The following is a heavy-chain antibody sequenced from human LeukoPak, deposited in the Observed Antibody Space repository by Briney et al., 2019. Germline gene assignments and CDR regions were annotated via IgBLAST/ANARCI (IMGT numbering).Heavy chain of an antibody. J-gene: IGHJ4*02. V-gene: IGHV4-39*01. CDR1: GGSMISSDYY. CDR3: ARPWGGLGR. D-gene: IGHD3-10*01. Sequence: PSETLSLTCTVSGGSMISSDYYWGWIRQPPGKGLEWIGSIYSSGSTYYNPSLKSRVTISVDTSKNQLSLKLTSVTAADTAVYYCARPWGGLGRWGRGTLVTVSS. CDR2: IYSSGST.